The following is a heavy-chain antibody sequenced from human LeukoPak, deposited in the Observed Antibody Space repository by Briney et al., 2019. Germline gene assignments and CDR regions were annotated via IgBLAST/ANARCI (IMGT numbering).Heavy chain of an antibody. D-gene: IGHD3-10*01. CDR2: ITGSGGST. CDR1: GFTFNSYG. V-gene: IGHV3-23*01. Sequence: PGGSLRLSCAASGFTFNSYGMTWVRQAPGKGLEWVSVITGSGGSTYYADSVKGRFTISRDNSKNTLYLQMGSLRGEDTAVYYCARDSGLRWFGENYYYMDVWGKGTTVTISS. J-gene: IGHJ6*03. CDR3: ARDSGLRWFGENYYYMDV.